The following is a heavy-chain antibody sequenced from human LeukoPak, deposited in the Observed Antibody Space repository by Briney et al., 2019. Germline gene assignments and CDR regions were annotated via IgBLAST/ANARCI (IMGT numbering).Heavy chain of an antibody. D-gene: IGHD3-10*01. J-gene: IGHJ4*02. Sequence: HPGGSLRLSCAASGFTFSSYAMNWVRQAPGKGLEWVSGISASGGTTYYADSMKGRFTISRDNSKGTLFLQLNSLRAEDTAVYYCAKASSYGSMSYDFDSWGQGTLVTVSS. CDR3: AKASSYGSMSYDFDS. V-gene: IGHV3-23*01. CDR1: GFTFSSYA. CDR2: ISASGGTT.